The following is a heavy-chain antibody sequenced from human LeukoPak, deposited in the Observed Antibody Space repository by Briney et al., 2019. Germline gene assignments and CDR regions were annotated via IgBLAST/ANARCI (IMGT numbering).Heavy chain of an antibody. CDR1: GFTFTGFA. CDR2: ISDNGLRA. Sequence: GTSLRLSCAASGFTFTGFAIHWVRQAPGKGLEWVAFISDNGLRAYYLESVKGLFTISRDDSKNTLYLQMNSLRVEDTAVYYCARDRIGKYSIDYWGQGTLVTVSS. V-gene: IGHV3-30*04. CDR3: ARDRIGKYSIDY. J-gene: IGHJ4*02. D-gene: IGHD2-15*01.